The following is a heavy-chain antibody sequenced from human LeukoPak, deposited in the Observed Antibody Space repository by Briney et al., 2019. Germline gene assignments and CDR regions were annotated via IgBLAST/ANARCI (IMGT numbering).Heavy chain of an antibody. V-gene: IGHV3-21*01. CDR2: ISSSSGYI. D-gene: IGHD6-13*01. CDR1: GFSFSSYA. CDR3: ARDLGSIAAVGEDYYYYGMDV. J-gene: IGHJ6*02. Sequence: PGGSLRLSCAASGFSFSSYAMNWARQAPGKGLEWVSSISSSSGYIYYADSVKGRFTISRDNAKNSLYLQMNSLRAEDTAVYYCARDLGSIAAVGEDYYYYGMDVWGQGTTVTVSS.